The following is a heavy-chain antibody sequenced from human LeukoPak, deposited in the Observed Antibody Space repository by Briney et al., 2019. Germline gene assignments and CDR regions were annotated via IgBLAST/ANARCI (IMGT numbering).Heavy chain of an antibody. J-gene: IGHJ2*01. V-gene: IGHV3-7*01. CDR1: GFTFSSNW. CDR3: ARAGL. Sequence: PGGSLRLSCAASGFTFSSNWMSWVRQASGKGLEWVANIKHDGSEKYYVDSVKGRFTISRDNAKNSLYLQMNSLRAEDTAVYYCARAGLWGRGTLVTVSS. CDR2: IKHDGSEK.